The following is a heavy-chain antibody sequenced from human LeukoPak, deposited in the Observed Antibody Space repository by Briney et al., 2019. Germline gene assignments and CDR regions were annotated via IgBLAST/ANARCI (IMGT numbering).Heavy chain of an antibody. CDR3: ARPRRELLNSGASDI. CDR2: IRYDGSNK. J-gene: IGHJ3*02. V-gene: IGHV3-30*02. CDR1: GFTFSSYG. D-gene: IGHD1-26*01. Sequence: GGSLRLSCAASGFTFSSYGMHWVRQAPGKGLEWVAFIRYDGSNKYYADSVKGRFTISRDNSKNTLYLQMNSLRAEDTAVYYCARPRRELLNSGASDIWGQGTMVTVSS.